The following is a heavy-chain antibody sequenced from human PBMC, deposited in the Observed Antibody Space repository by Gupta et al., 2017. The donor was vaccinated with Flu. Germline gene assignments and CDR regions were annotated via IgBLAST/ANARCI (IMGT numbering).Heavy chain of an antibody. CDR1: GLTFSDYA. J-gene: IGHJ4*02. Sequence: EVQLLESGGGVVQPGESLRLSCVVSGLTFSDYAMNWVRQAPGKGLEGLSTVGAGGDRTYYADSVMGRFTISRDNSKNTIYLQMNSLRGDDTAVYYCTKDRSGNPAIDYWGQGALVIVSA. CDR2: VGAGGDRT. CDR3: TKDRSGNPAIDY. D-gene: IGHD6-13*01. V-gene: IGHV3-23*01.